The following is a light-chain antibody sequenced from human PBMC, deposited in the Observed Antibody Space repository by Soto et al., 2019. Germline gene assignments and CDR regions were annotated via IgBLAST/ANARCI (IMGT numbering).Light chain of an antibody. V-gene: IGKV3-20*01. J-gene: IGKJ1*01. Sequence: EIVLTQSPGTLSLSPGERATLSCRASQSVSSSYLAWYQQKPGQAPRLLIYGASSRATGIPDRFSGSGSGTDFTLTISRLEPEDVAVYYCQQYGSSRTWTFGQGTKVEIK. CDR3: QQYGSSRTWT. CDR2: GAS. CDR1: QSVSSSY.